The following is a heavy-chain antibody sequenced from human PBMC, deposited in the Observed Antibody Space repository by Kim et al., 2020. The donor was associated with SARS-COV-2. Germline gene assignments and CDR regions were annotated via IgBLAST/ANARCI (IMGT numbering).Heavy chain of an antibody. CDR3: ARDWGGIAVAGTLGYYYGMDV. V-gene: IGHV4-31*03. CDR2: IYYSGST. D-gene: IGHD6-19*01. J-gene: IGHJ6*02. CDR1: GGSISSGGYY. Sequence: SETLSLTCTVSGGSISSGGYYWSWIRQHPGKGLEWIGYIYYSGSTYYNPSLKSRVTISVDTSKNQFSLKLSSVTAADTAVYYCARDWGGIAVAGTLGYYYGMDVWGQGTTVTVSS.